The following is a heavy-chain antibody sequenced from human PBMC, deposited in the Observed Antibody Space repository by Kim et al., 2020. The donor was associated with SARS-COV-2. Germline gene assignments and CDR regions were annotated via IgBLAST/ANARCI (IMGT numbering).Heavy chain of an antibody. D-gene: IGHD3-10*01. J-gene: IGHJ4*02. V-gene: IGHV4-34*01. CDR3: ARGYYGSGSYSKTDY. Sequence: PSLKSRVTISVDTSKNQFSLKLSSVTAADTAVYYCARGYYGSGSYSKTDYWGQGTLVTVSS.